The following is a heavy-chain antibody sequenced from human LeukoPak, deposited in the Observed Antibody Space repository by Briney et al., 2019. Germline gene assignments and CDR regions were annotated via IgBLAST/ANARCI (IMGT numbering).Heavy chain of an antibody. Sequence: SVKVSCKASGGTFSSYAISWVRQAPGQGLEWMGGIIPIFGTANYAQKSQGRVTITADKSTSTAYMELSSLRSEDTAVYYCARAGDILTGYYYWGQGTLVTVSS. CDR2: IIPIFGTA. V-gene: IGHV1-69*06. J-gene: IGHJ4*02. D-gene: IGHD3-9*01. CDR3: ARAGDILTGYYY. CDR1: GGTFSSYA.